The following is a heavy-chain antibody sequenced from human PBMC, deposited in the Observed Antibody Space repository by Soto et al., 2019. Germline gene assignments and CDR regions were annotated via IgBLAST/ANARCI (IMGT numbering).Heavy chain of an antibody. D-gene: IGHD3-22*01. CDR2: INHSGST. CDR3: ARVRRPGSDGWGTHRITMIVVANPDAFDI. V-gene: IGHV4-34*01. Sequence: PSETLSLTCAVYGGSLSGYYRSWIRQPQGKGREWIGEINHSGSTNYNPSLKSRVTISVDTSKNQFSLKLSSVTAADTAVYYCARVRRPGSDGWGTHRITMIVVANPDAFDIWGQGTMVTVSS. J-gene: IGHJ3*02. CDR1: GGSLSGYY.